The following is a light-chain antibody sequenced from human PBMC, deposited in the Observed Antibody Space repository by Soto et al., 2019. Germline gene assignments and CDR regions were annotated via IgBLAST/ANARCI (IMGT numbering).Light chain of an antibody. J-gene: IGLJ1*01. CDR1: SSDVGGYNY. Sequence: QSALTQPASVSGSPGQSFTISCTGTSSDVGGYNYVSWYQQHPGKAPKLMIYEVSNRPSGVSNRFSGSKSGNTASLTISGLQAEDEADYYCSSYTSSSTLEVFGTGTKVTVL. CDR2: EVS. CDR3: SSYTSSSTLEV. V-gene: IGLV2-14*01.